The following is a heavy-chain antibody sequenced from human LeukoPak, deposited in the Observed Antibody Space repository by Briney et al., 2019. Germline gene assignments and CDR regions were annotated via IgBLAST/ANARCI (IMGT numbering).Heavy chain of an antibody. CDR1: GYTFINYI. CDR2: TNAGNGDT. J-gene: IGHJ6*02. D-gene: IGHD2-21*01. V-gene: IGHV1-3*01. CDR3: ATWGMVVAAGMDV. Sequence: GASVKASCKASGYTFINYIIHWVRQAPGQRLEWMGWTNAGNGDTKYSQKFQGRVTITRDTSANIAYMELSSLRSEDTAVYYCATWGMVVAAGMDVWGQGTTVTVSS.